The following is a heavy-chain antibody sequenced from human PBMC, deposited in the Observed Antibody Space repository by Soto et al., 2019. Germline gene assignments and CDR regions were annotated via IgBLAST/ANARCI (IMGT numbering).Heavy chain of an antibody. CDR2: ISGSGGST. CDR3: AKGRSYMDIVTVPAARSSPDY. Sequence: EVQLLESGGGLVQPGGSLRLSCAASGFTFSSYAMSWVRQAPGKGLEWGSAISGSGGSTFYADSMKGRFPISRDNSKNTLYLQMNNLRAEDTAVYYCAKGRSYMDIVTVPAARSSPDYWGQGTLVTVSS. D-gene: IGHD2-2*03. J-gene: IGHJ4*02. V-gene: IGHV3-23*01. CDR1: GFTFSSYA.